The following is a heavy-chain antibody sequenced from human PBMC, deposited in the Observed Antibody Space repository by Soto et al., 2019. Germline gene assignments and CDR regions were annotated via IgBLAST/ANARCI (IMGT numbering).Heavy chain of an antibody. CDR2: ISAYNGNT. CDR3: ARDFSIAVAGDDFDY. J-gene: IGHJ4*02. V-gene: IGHV1-18*04. Sequence: ASVKVSCKASGYTFTGYYMHWVRQAPGQGLEWMGWISAYNGNTNYAQKLQGRVTMTTDTSTSTAYMELRSLRSDDTAVYYCARDFSIAVAGDDFDYWGQGALVTVSS. D-gene: IGHD6-19*01. CDR1: GYTFTGYY.